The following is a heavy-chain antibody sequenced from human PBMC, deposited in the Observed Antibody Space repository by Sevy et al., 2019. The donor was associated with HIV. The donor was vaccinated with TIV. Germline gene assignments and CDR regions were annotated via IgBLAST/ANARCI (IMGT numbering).Heavy chain of an antibody. CDR1: GFTFSSYV. J-gene: IGHJ6*02. CDR2: ISYDGSNK. Sequence: GGSLRLSCAASGFTFSSYVMHWVRQAPGKGLEWVAVISYDGSNKYYADSVKGRFTISRDNSKNTLYLQMNSLRAEDTAVYYCAKDRGLRFLDSMDVWGQGTTVTVSS. V-gene: IGHV3-30*18. D-gene: IGHD3-3*01. CDR3: AKDRGLRFLDSMDV.